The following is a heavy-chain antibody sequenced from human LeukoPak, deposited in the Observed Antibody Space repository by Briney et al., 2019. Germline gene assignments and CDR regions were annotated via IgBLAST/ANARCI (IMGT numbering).Heavy chain of an antibody. J-gene: IGHJ4*02. V-gene: IGHV4-28*01. D-gene: IGHD5-18*01. CDR3: ARTALDTTTYFHY. CDR1: GYSISSSNW. CDR2: IFYSGSA. Sequence: PSETLSRTCAVSGYSISSSNWWGWIRQPPGKGLEWIGYIFYSGSAYYNPSLKSRVTMSIDTSKNQFSLKLNSVTAVDTAVYYCARTALDTTTYFHYWGQGTLVTVSS.